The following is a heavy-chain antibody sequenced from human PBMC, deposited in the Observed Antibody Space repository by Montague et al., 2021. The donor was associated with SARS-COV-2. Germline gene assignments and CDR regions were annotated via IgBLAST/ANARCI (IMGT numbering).Heavy chain of an antibody. Sequence: SETLSLTCAVYGGSFSGCYWSWIRQPPEKGLEWIGEINQSGRTNNNPSLKSRVIISVDTSKNQFSLKLGSVTAADTAVYYCARRGSSVWGVTVSAELDYWGQGILVIVSS. D-gene: IGHD3-10*01. CDR3: ARRGSSVWGVTVSAELDY. CDR1: GGSFSGCY. CDR2: INQSGRT. V-gene: IGHV4-34*01. J-gene: IGHJ4*02.